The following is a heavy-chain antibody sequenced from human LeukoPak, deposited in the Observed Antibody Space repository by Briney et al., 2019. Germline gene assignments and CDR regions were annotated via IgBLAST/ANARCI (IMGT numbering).Heavy chain of an antibody. J-gene: IGHJ5*02. CDR2: IIPILGIA. CDR3: AREYCSSTSCYRDNWFDP. D-gene: IGHD2-2*01. Sequence: SVKVSWKASGGTFSSYTVSWVRQAPGQGLEWMGRIIPILGIANYAQKFQGRVTITADKSTSTAYMELSSLRSEDTAVYYCAREYCSSTSCYRDNWFDPWGQGTLVTVSS. V-gene: IGHV1-69*04. CDR1: GGTFSSYT.